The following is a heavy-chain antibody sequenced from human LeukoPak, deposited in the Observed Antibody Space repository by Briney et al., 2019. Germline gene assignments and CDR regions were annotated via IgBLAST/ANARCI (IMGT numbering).Heavy chain of an antibody. CDR3: VIVAWGCSSTSCYSPIYFDY. Sequence: GESLKISCKGSGYSFTSYWIGWVRQMPGKGLEWMGIIYPGDSDTRYSPSFQGQVTISADKSISTAYLQWSSLKASDTAMYYCVIVAWGCSSTSCYSPIYFDYWGQGTLVTVSS. D-gene: IGHD2-2*01. CDR1: GYSFTSYW. J-gene: IGHJ4*02. V-gene: IGHV5-51*01. CDR2: IYPGDSDT.